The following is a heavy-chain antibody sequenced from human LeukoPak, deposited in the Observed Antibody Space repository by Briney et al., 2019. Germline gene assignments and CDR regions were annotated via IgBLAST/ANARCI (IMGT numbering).Heavy chain of an antibody. CDR3: ARDTVGDYYDSSGRTFDY. V-gene: IGHV4-39*07. CDR2: IYHSGST. D-gene: IGHD3-22*01. Sequence: SETLSLTCTVSGGSISSSSYYWGWIRQPPGKGLEWIGSIYHSGSTYYNPSLKSRVTISVDTSKNQFSLKLSSVTAADTAVYYCARDTVGDYYDSSGRTFDYWGQGTLVTVSS. J-gene: IGHJ4*02. CDR1: GGSISSSSYY.